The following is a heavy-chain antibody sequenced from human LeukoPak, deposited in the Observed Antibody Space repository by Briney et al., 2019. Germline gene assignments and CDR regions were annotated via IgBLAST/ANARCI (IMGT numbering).Heavy chain of an antibody. V-gene: IGHV3-9*01. J-gene: IGHJ4*02. D-gene: IGHD3-10*01. CDR2: ISWNSGSI. Sequence: PGGSLRLSCAASGFTFDDYAMHWVRQAPGKGLEGVSGISWNSGSIGYADSVKGRFTISRDNAKNSLYLQMNSLRAEDTALYYCAKDIAKWFGEPTFDYWGQGTLVTVSS. CDR1: GFTFDDYA. CDR3: AKDIAKWFGEPTFDY.